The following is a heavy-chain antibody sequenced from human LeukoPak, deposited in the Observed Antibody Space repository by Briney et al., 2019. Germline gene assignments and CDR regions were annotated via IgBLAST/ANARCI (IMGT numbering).Heavy chain of an antibody. CDR1: GFTFSSYG. Sequence: PGRPLRLSCAASGFTFSSYGMHWVRQAPGKGLEWVAVIWYDGSNKYYADSVKGRFTISRDNSKNTLYLQMNSLRAEDTAVYYCAKLTRRGDFDYWGQGTLVTVSS. CDR3: AKLTRRGDFDY. CDR2: IWYDGSNK. D-gene: IGHD3-16*01. J-gene: IGHJ4*02. V-gene: IGHV3-33*06.